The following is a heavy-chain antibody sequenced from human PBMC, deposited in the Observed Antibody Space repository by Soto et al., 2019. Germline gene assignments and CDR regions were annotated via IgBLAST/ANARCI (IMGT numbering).Heavy chain of an antibody. CDR2: ISYDGSNK. J-gene: IGHJ5*02. V-gene: IGHV3-30*18. D-gene: IGHD2-2*02. CDR3: AKDGESQLLYSYNWFDP. Sequence: GGSLRLSCAASGFTFSSYGMHWVRQAPGKGLEWVAVISYDGSNKYYADSVKGRFTISRDNSKNTLYLQMNSLRAEDTAVYYCAKDGESQLLYSYNWFDPWGQGTLVTVSS. CDR1: GFTFSSYG.